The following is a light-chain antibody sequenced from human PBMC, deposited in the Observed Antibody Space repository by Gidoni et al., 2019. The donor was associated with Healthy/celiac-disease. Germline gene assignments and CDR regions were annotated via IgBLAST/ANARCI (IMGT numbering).Light chain of an antibody. J-gene: IGKJ1*01. Sequence: DIVMTQSPDSLAVSLGERATINCKSSQSVLYSSNNKNYLAWYQQKPGQPPKLLIYLASTRESGVPDRFSGSGSGSDFTLTISSLQAEDVAVYYCQQYYSPRPFGQGTKVEIK. CDR1: QSVLYSSNNKNY. V-gene: IGKV4-1*01. CDR2: LAS. CDR3: QQYYSPRP.